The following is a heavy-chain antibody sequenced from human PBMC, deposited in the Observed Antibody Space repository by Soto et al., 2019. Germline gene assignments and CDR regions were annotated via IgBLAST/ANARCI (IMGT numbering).Heavy chain of an antibody. CDR3: ARLDRSGYYYGYYFDY. CDR1: GGSISSSSYY. V-gene: IGHV4-39*07. D-gene: IGHD3-22*01. CDR2: IYYSGST. J-gene: IGHJ4*02. Sequence: SETLSLTCTVSGGSISSSSYYWGWIRQPPGKGLEWIGSIYYSGSTYYNPSLKSRVTISVDTSKNQFSLKLSSVTAADTAVYYCARLDRSGYYYGYYFDYWGQGTLVTVSS.